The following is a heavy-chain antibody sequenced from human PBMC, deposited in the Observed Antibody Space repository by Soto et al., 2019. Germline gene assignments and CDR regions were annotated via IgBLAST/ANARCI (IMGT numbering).Heavy chain of an antibody. V-gene: IGHV1-18*01. CDR3: ARKAYYASSGYRRDFDY. CDR2: ISAYNGNT. D-gene: IGHD3-22*01. Sequence: QVQLVQSGAEVKKPGASVKVSCKASGYTFTSYGISWVRQAPGQGLEWMGWISAYNGNTNYAQKLQGRVTMNTHTSTSTAYMKLRSLRCDDTAVYYCARKAYYASSGYRRDFDYWGQGTLVTVSS. CDR1: GYTFTSYG. J-gene: IGHJ4*02.